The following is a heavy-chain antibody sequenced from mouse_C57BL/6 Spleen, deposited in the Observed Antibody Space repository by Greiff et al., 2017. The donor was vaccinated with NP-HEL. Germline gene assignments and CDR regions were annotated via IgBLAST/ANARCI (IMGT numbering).Heavy chain of an antibody. Sequence: VQLQQSGAELVKPGASVKLSCKASGYTFTSYWMQWVKQRPGQGLEWIGEIDPSDSYTNYNQKFKGKATLTVDTSSSTAYMQLSSLTSEDSAVYYCARYGNLPFDYWGQGTTLTVSS. CDR1: GYTFTSYW. CDR3: ARYGNLPFDY. V-gene: IGHV1-50*01. CDR2: IDPSDSYT. J-gene: IGHJ2*01. D-gene: IGHD2-1*01.